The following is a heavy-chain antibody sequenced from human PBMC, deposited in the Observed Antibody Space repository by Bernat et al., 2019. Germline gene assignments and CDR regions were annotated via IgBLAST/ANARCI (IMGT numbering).Heavy chain of an antibody. V-gene: IGHV3-7*03. J-gene: IGHJ4*02. CDR1: GFTFSSYW. D-gene: IGHD2-15*01. Sequence: EVQLVESGGGLVQPGGSLRLSCAASGFTFSSYWMSWVRQAPGKGLEWVANIKQDGSEKYYVDSVKGRFTISRDNAKNSLYLQMNSLRAEDTAVYYCAKAQSHCSGGSCYWSGFDYWGQGTLVTVSS. CDR2: IKQDGSEK. CDR3: AKAQSHCSGGSCYWSGFDY.